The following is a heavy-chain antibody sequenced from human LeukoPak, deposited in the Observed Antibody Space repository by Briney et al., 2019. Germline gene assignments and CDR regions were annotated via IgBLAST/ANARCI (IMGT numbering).Heavy chain of an antibody. CDR1: GFTFDDYA. V-gene: IGHV3-43*02. D-gene: IGHD3-22*01. CDR3: AKVAYYYDSSGHHNRYYFDY. Sequence: GGSLRLSCAASGFTFDDYAMHWVRQAPGKGLEWVSLISGDGGSTYYADSVKGRFTISRDNSKNSLYLQMNSLRTEDTALYYCAKVAYYYDSSGHHNRYYFDYWGQGTLVTVSS. CDR2: ISGDGGST. J-gene: IGHJ4*02.